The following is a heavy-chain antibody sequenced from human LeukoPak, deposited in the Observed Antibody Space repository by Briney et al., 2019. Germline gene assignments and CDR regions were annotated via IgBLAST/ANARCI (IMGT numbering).Heavy chain of an antibody. CDR1: GFTFSSHW. D-gene: IGHD3-22*01. CDR2: IKQDGSEI. CDR3: ARERYAYYDSSGYSDAFDI. J-gene: IGHJ3*02. Sequence: GGSLRLSCVGSGFTFSSHWMSWVRQAPGKGLEWVANIKQDGSEIYYVDSVRGRFTISRDNAKNSLYLQMNSLRAEDTAVYYCARERYAYYDSSGYSDAFDIWGQGTMVTVSS. V-gene: IGHV3-7*01.